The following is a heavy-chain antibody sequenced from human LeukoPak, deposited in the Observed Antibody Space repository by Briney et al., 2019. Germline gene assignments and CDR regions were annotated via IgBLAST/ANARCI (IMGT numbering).Heavy chain of an antibody. CDR2: ISYDGSNK. D-gene: IGHD5-24*01. CDR3: ARDVEMAIFDY. J-gene: IGHJ4*02. CDR1: GLTFSSYA. V-gene: IGHV3-30-3*01. Sequence: GRSLRLSCAASGLTFSSYAMHWVRQAPGKGLERVAVISYDGSNKYYADSVKGRFTISRDNSKNTLYLQMNSLRAEDTAVYYCARDVEMAIFDYWGQGTLVTVSS.